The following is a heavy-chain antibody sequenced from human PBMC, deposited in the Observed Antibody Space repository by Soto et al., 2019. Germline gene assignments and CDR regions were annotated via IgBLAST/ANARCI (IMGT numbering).Heavy chain of an antibody. V-gene: IGHV3-23*01. D-gene: IGHD2-21*01. Sequence: DVHLLESGGGLVQPGGPLRLSCVASGFTLSDYDMGWVRQAPGKGLEWVSLIRGDGGATYYARSLEGRLTISRDTSENTLYLQMNSLRVEDTALYYCAKDRRGGEYPAFDLWGQGTLVTVSS. CDR1: GFTLSDYD. J-gene: IGHJ3*01. CDR2: IRGDGGAT. CDR3: AKDRRGGEYPAFDL.